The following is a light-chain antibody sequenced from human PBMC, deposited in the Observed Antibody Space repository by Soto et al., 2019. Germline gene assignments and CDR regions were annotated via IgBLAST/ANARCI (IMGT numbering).Light chain of an antibody. CDR1: QNIGRY. J-gene: IGKJ1*01. Sequence: DIQMTQSPSSLSASVGDRVTITCRASQNIGRYLNWYQQKPGRAPKLLISIVSSLQSEVPSRFSESVTGTEFNQTISSRQPEEFTTYYCQQSYNIPWTFGQGTKVEIK. CDR3: QQSYNIPWT. CDR2: IVS. V-gene: IGKV1-39*01.